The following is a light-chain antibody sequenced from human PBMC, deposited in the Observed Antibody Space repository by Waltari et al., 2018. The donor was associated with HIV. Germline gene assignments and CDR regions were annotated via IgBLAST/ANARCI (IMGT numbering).Light chain of an antibody. CDR2: DDS. CDR1: NIGSKS. J-gene: IGLJ2*01. V-gene: IGLV3-21*02. CDR3: QVWDSGSDRVV. Sequence: SYVLTQPPSVSVAPGQTARITCGGNNIGSKSVHWDQHKPGQAPVLVVYDDSDRPSGISERFAGSNSGNTATLTISRVEAGDEADYYCQVWDSGSDRVVFGGGTKLTVL.